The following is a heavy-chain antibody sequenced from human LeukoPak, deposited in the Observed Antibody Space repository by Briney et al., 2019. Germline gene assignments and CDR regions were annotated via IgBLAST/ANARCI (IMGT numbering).Heavy chain of an antibody. D-gene: IGHD3-10*01. CDR1: GFTFSNYG. Sequence: GGSLRLSCAASGFTFSNYGIHWVRQAPGKGLEWVAFIQYDGSNKYYADSVKGRFTISRDNSKTTLYLQMNSLRAEDTAVYYCAKDRAQTPLKYWGQGTLVTVSS. J-gene: IGHJ4*02. V-gene: IGHV3-30*02. CDR3: AKDRAQTPLKY. CDR2: IQYDGSNK.